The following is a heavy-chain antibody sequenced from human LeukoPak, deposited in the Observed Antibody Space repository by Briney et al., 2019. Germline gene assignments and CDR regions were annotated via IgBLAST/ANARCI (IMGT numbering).Heavy chain of an antibody. CDR3: AVRGYSSSSGSNWFDP. J-gene: IGHJ5*02. D-gene: IGHD6-6*01. CDR1: GFSLSTSGVG. V-gene: IGHV2-5*01. Sequence: KESGPTRVNPTQTLTLTCTFSGFSLSTSGVGVGWIRQPPGKAREWLALIYWNDDKRYSPFLKSRVTITKDTSKNQVVLTMTNMDPVDTATYSCAVRGYSSSSGSNWFDPWGQGTLVNVSS. CDR2: IYWNDDK.